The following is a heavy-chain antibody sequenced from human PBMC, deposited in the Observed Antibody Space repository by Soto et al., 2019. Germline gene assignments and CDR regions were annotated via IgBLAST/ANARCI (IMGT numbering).Heavy chain of an antibody. CDR3: ARDYGGNSGYMLTPDY. CDR1: GGSISSSGYY. Sequence: PSETLSLTCTVSGGSISSSGYYWGWIRQPPGKGLEWIGSIFFTGSSSYNPSLKSRVTMSVETSKKQFSLKLTSVTAADTAVYYCARDYGGNSGYMLTPDYWGQGILVTVSS. J-gene: IGHJ4*02. V-gene: IGHV4-39*01. D-gene: IGHD4-17*01. CDR2: IFFTGSS.